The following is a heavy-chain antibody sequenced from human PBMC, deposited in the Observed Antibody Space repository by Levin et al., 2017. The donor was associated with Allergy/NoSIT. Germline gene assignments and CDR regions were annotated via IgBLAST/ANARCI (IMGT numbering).Heavy chain of an antibody. CDR2: IIPIFGTA. J-gene: IGHJ4*02. Sequence: SVKVSCKASGGTFSSYAISWVRQAPGQGLEWMGGIIPIFGTANYAQKFQGRVTITADKSTSTAYMELSSLRSEDTAVYYCARGNGHYDFWSGYPYYFDYWGQGTLVTVSS. V-gene: IGHV1-69*06. CDR3: ARGNGHYDFWSGYPYYFDY. CDR1: GGTFSSYA. D-gene: IGHD3-3*01.